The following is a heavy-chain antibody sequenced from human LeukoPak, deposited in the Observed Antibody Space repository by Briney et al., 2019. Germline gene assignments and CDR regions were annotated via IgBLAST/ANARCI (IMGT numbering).Heavy chain of an antibody. CDR2: INPSGGST. Sequence: ASVKLSCKASGGTFSSYAISWVRQAPGQGLEWMGFINPSGGSTSYAQKFQGRVTMTRDTSTSTVYMELSSLRSEDTAMYFCARNVGSGLDYWGQGTLVTVSS. D-gene: IGHD1-1*01. V-gene: IGHV1-46*01. J-gene: IGHJ4*02. CDR3: ARNVGSGLDY. CDR1: GGTFSSYA.